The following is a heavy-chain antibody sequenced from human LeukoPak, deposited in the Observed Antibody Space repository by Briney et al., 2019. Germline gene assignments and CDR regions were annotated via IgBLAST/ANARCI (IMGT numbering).Heavy chain of an antibody. CDR1: GFTFNTYS. Sequence: GGSLRLSCAASGFTFNTYSMNWVRQAPGKGLEWVSSITSSSTYIYYADSVRGRFSISRDNAKNSLFLQMNSLRAEDTAVYYCARATTGGYYFDYWGQGTLVTVSS. D-gene: IGHD1-1*01. CDR2: ITSSSTYI. CDR3: ARATTGGYYFDY. V-gene: IGHV3-21*01. J-gene: IGHJ4*02.